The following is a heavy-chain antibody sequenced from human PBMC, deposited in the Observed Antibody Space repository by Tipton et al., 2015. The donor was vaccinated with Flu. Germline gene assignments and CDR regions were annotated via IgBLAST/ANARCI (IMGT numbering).Heavy chain of an antibody. CDR1: GFTFSDYY. V-gene: IGHV3-66*01. D-gene: IGHD5-18*01. CDR3: ARDQGQLWSPEYFQH. Sequence: SLRLSCAASGFTFSDYYMSWIRQAPGKGLEWVSVIYSGGSTYYADSVKGRFTISRDNSKNTLYLQMNSLRAEDTAVYYCARDQGQLWSPEYFQHWGQGTLVTVSS. J-gene: IGHJ1*01. CDR2: IYSGGST.